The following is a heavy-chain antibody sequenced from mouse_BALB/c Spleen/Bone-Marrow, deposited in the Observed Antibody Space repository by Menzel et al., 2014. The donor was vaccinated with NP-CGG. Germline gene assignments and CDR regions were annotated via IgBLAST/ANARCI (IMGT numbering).Heavy chain of an antibody. J-gene: IGHJ3*01. CDR3: ARSGDYDENY. D-gene: IGHD2-4*01. Sequence: QVQLQQSGAELMKPGASVKISCKATGYTFSSYWIEWVKQRPGHGLEWIGEILPGSGSTNYNEKFKGKATFTADTSSNTAYMHLSSLTSEDSAVHYCARSGDYDENYWGQGTLVTVSA. CDR2: ILPGSGST. CDR1: GYTFSSYW. V-gene: IGHV1-9*01.